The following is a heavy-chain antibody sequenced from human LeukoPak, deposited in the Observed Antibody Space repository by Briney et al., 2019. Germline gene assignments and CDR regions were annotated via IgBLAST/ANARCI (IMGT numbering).Heavy chain of an antibody. CDR1: GFTFDDYA. V-gene: IGHV3-9*03. Sequence: PGRSLRLPCAASGFTFDDYAMHWVRQAPGKGLEWVSGISWNSGSIGYADSVKGRFTISRDNAKNSLYLQMNSLRAEDMALYYCAKGGLDDAFDIWGQGTMVTVSS. CDR2: ISWNSGSI. J-gene: IGHJ3*02. D-gene: IGHD3-16*01. CDR3: AKGGLDDAFDI.